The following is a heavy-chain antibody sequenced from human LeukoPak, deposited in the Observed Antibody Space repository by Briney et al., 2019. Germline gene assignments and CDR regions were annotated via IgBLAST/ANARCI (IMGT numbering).Heavy chain of an antibody. V-gene: IGHV3-33*01. J-gene: IGHJ6*02. Sequence: SGRSLRLSCAASGFRFGSHAVHWVRQAPGKGLEWLAQIWYDGSNKYYVDSVKGRFTTSRDNSKNTVYLQMNSLRAEDTAVYFCARDGQQLAPYAMDVWGQGTKVTVSS. CDR2: IWYDGSNK. CDR3: ARDGQQLAPYAMDV. CDR1: GFRFGSHA. D-gene: IGHD6-13*01.